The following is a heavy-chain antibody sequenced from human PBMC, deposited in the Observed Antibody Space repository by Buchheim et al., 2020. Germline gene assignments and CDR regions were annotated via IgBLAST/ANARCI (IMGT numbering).Heavy chain of an antibody. Sequence: EVQLLESGGGLVQPGGSLRLSCAASRFTFSSYAMSWVRQAPGKGLEWVSAISGSGCSTYYADSVKGRFTTSTDNSKNKLYLQMNSLRAEDTALYYCAKDSPGGSYSDCWGQGTL. CDR3: AKDSPGGSYSDC. CDR1: RFTFSSYA. V-gene: IGHV3-23*01. D-gene: IGHD1-26*01. CDR2: ISGSGCST. J-gene: IGHJ4*02.